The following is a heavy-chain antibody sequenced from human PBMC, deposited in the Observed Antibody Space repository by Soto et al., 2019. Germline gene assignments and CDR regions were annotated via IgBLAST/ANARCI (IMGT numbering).Heavy chain of an antibody. CDR1: GFTFSIYA. CDR3: AKDRDGAAAGPTKFYGMDV. J-gene: IGHJ6*02. D-gene: IGHD6-13*01. CDR2: ISGSGDST. V-gene: IGHV3-23*01. Sequence: EVQLLESGGGLVQPGGSLRLSCAASGFTFSIYAMSWVRQAPGKGLDLVSVISGSGDSTYYADCVRGGFTISRDNSQNTLYLQMNRLRAEDTAVYYCAKDRDGAAAGPTKFYGMDVWGQGTTVSVSS.